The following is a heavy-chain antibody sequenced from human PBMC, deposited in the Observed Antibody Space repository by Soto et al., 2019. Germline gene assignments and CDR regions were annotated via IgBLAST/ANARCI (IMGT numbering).Heavy chain of an antibody. CDR1: GYTFTSYA. Sequence: ASVKVSCKASGYTFTSYAMHWVRQAPGQRLEWMGWINAGNGNTKYSQKFQGRVTITRDTSASTAYMELSSLRSEDTAVYYCAREALGYCSSTSCYRPGGYWGQGTLVTVS. CDR3: AREALGYCSSTSCYRPGGY. J-gene: IGHJ4*02. V-gene: IGHV1-3*01. D-gene: IGHD2-2*01. CDR2: INAGNGNT.